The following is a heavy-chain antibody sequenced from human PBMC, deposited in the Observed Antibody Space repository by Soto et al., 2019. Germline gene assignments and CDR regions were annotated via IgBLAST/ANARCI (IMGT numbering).Heavy chain of an antibody. V-gene: IGHV3-30-3*01. D-gene: IGHD6-13*01. CDR1: GFTFSSYA. CDR3: ARKTQLVRGDAFDI. CDR2: ISYDGSNK. J-gene: IGHJ3*02. Sequence: GGSLRLSCAASGFTFSSYAMHWVRQAPGKGLEWVAVISYDGSNKYYADSVKGRFTISRDNSKNTLYLQMNSLRAEDTAVYYCARKTQLVRGDAFDIWGQGTMVTVS.